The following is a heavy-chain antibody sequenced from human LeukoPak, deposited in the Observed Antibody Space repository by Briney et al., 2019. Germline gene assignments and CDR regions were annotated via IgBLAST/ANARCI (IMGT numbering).Heavy chain of an antibody. CDR1: GXTFGNXG. CDR3: TNIDY. J-gene: IGHJ4*02. CDR2: IIPSFGIA. Sequence: KVSXKAXGXTFGNXGFNWVRQAPGQGLEWMGRIIPSFGIANYAQKFQGNVTISADPTTTTVYMDLHSLRSEDTAIYYCTNIDYWGQGTLVTVSS. V-gene: IGHV1-69*04.